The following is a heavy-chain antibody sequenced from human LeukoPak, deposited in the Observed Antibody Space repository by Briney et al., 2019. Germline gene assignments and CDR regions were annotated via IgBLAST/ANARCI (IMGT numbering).Heavy chain of an antibody. CDR3: ARGFLAVDEDAFDI. J-gene: IGHJ3*02. CDR2: IKQDESEK. D-gene: IGHD6-19*01. V-gene: IGHV3-7*05. CDR1: VFTFSNYW. Sequence: GGSQRLSCAASVFTFSNYWMSCGRQTPGKRLKNLTNIKQDESEKYYVDSVKGRFTISRDNARNSLYLQMNSLRAEDTAVYYCARGFLAVDEDAFDIWGQGTMVTVSS.